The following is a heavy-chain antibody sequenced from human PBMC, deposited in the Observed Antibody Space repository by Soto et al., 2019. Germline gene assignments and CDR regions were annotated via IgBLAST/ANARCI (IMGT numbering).Heavy chain of an antibody. D-gene: IGHD1-26*01. J-gene: IGHJ6*02. CDR3: ARGGGSYYGAYNYYYGMDV. V-gene: IGHV3-30*03. CDR1: GFTFSNHG. Sequence: GGSLRLSCAASGFTFSNHGMHWVRQAPGKGLEWVAVIADDGINKYYADSVKGRFSISRDNSKNTLYLQMNSLRSEDTAVYYCARGGGSYYGAYNYYYGMDVWGQGTTVTVSS. CDR2: IADDGINK.